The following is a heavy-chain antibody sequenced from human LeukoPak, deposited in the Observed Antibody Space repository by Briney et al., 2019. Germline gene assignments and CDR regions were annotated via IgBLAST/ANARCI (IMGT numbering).Heavy chain of an antibody. CDR1: GGSISSYY. D-gene: IGHD3-22*01. CDR2: INHSGST. Sequence: SETLSLTCTVSGGSISSYYWSWIRQPPGKGLEWIGEINHSGSTNYNPSLKSRVTISVDTSKNQFSLKLSSVTAADTAVYYCARARITMIVVVTGEEFDYWGQGTLVTVSS. J-gene: IGHJ4*02. V-gene: IGHV4-34*01. CDR3: ARARITMIVVVTGEEFDY.